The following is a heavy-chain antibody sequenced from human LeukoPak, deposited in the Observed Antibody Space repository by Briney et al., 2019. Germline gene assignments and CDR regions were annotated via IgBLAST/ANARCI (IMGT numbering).Heavy chain of an antibody. J-gene: IGHJ4*02. Sequence: GGSLRLSCAASGFTFSDYYMSWIRQAPGKGLEWVSYISSSGSTIYYADSVKGRFTISRDNAKNSLYLQMNSLRAEDTAVYYCAKDRNSAWELLFTPESFDYWGQGTLVTVSS. CDR3: AKDRNSAWELLFTPESFDY. CDR1: GFTFSDYY. V-gene: IGHV3-11*01. CDR2: ISSSGSTI. D-gene: IGHD1-26*01.